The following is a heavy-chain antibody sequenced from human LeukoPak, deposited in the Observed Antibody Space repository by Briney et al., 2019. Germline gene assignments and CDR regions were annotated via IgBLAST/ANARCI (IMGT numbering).Heavy chain of an antibody. CDR1: GFTFSNYA. CDR3: ASRHATILC. V-gene: IGHV3-23*01. J-gene: IGHJ4*02. Sequence: PGGSLRLSCAASGFTFSNYAMSWVRQAPGKGLEWVSAISGGGVSTYYADSVKGRFTISRDNSKNTLYLQMNSLRAEDTALYYCASRHATILCWGQGTLVTVSS. CDR2: ISGGGVST. D-gene: IGHD3-9*01.